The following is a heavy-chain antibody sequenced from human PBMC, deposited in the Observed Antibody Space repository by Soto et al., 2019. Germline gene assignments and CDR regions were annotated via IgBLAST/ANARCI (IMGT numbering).Heavy chain of an antibody. CDR2: IYYSGST. J-gene: IGHJ4*02. Sequence: SETLSLTCTVSGGSISSSSYYWGWIRQPPGKGLEWIGSIYYSGSTYYNPSLKSRVTISVDTSKNQFSLELSSVTAADTAVYYCARRTYYYDSSGPLVDYWGQGTLVTVSS. D-gene: IGHD3-22*01. CDR1: GGSISSSSYY. CDR3: ARRTYYYDSSGPLVDY. V-gene: IGHV4-39*01.